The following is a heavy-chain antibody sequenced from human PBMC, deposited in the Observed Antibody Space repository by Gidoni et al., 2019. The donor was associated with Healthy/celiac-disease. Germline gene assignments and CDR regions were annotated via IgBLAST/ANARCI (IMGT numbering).Heavy chain of an antibody. V-gene: IGHV3-30*18. CDR3: AKDSINYFYGMDV. CDR1: GFTFSSYG. J-gene: IGHJ6*02. CDR2: ISYDGSNK. Sequence: QVQLVESGGGVVQPGRSLRLSCAASGFTFSSYGMHWVRPAPGKGLEWVAVISYDGSNKYYADSVKGRFTISRDNSKNTLYLQMNSLRAEDTAVYYCAKDSINYFYGMDVWGQGTTVTVSS.